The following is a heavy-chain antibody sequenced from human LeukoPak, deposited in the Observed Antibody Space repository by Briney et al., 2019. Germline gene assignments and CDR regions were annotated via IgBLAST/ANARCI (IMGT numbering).Heavy chain of an antibody. Sequence: PVASVKVSCKTSGYTFTSYGISWVRQAPGQGLEWMAWINPSNGNTKDARNLQGRVTMTTDTSTNTAYVELRNLRSSDTAVYYCATGGTYSSFDHWGQGTLVTVSS. CDR3: ATGGTYSSFDH. CDR1: GYTFTSYG. D-gene: IGHD4-11*01. CDR2: INPSNGNT. V-gene: IGHV1-18*01. J-gene: IGHJ4*02.